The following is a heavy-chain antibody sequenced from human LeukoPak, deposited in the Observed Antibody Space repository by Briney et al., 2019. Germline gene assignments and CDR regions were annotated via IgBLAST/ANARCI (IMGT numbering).Heavy chain of an antibody. Sequence: PSETLSLTCSVSSGSISSYYWSWIRQPPGKGLEWIGYVYYSGTTNYNPSLSGRVTISIDTSKNQFSLKLGSVTAADTAVYYCARDLVSNVDYWGQGTLVTVSS. D-gene: IGHD6-13*01. CDR2: VYYSGTT. J-gene: IGHJ4*02. CDR1: SGSISSYY. V-gene: IGHV4-59*12. CDR3: ARDLVSNVDY.